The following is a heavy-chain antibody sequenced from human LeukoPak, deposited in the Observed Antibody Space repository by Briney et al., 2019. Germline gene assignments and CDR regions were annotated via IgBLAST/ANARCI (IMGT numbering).Heavy chain of an antibody. CDR1: GYTFTGYY. CDR3: ARGLGYCSSTSCYRSSFDY. CDR2: INPNSGGT. D-gene: IGHD2-2*02. V-gene: IGHV1-2*02. J-gene: IGHJ4*02. Sequence: ASVKVSCKASGYTFTGYYMHWVRQAPGQGLEWMGWINPNSGGTNYAQKFQGRVTMTRDTSISTVYMELSSLRSEDTAVYYCARGLGYCSSTSCYRSSFDYWGQGTLVTVSS.